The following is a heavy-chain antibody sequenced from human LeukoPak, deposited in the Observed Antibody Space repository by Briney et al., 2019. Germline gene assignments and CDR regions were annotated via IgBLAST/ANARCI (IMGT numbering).Heavy chain of an antibody. CDR2: ISSDGTST. V-gene: IGHV3-74*01. Sequence: GGSLILSCAASGFTLSNYWMHWVRQVPGKGLVWVTRISSDGTSTSYADSVKGRFTVSRDNAKNTLYLQMNSLRAEDTAVYYCVRAPSGGWDGWFDPWGQGTLVTVSS. J-gene: IGHJ5*02. D-gene: IGHD2-15*01. CDR3: VRAPSGGWDGWFDP. CDR1: GFTLSNYW.